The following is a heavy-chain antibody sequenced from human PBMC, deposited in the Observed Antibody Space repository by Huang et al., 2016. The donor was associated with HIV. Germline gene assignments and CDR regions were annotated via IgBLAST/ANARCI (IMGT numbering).Heavy chain of an antibody. D-gene: IGHD5-18*01. CDR2: ISNDGSNN. V-gene: IGHV3-30-3*01. J-gene: IGHJ3*02. Sequence: QVQLVESGGGVVQPGRSLRLSCAASGFPVNNHAMHWVRQAPGKGLDGVAVISNDGSNNYYADSVKGRFTISRDSSKSTLFLHMTSLRTEDTAVYYCARAKDTWDAYDIWGQGTMVIVSS. CDR1: GFPVNNHA. CDR3: ARAKDTWDAYDI.